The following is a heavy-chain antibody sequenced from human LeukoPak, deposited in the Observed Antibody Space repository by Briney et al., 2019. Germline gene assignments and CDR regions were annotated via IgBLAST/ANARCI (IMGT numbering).Heavy chain of an antibody. J-gene: IGHJ6*04. CDR3: ATDRRTYYDFWSGPLGALDV. CDR2: INPSGGST. D-gene: IGHD3-3*01. V-gene: IGHV1-46*01. CDR1: GYTFTSYY. Sequence: ASVKVSCKASGYTFTSYYMHWVRQAPGQGLEWMGIINPSGGSTSYAQKFQGRVTVTEDTSTDTAYMELSSLRSEDTAVYYCATDRRTYYDFWSGPLGALDVWGKGTTVTVSS.